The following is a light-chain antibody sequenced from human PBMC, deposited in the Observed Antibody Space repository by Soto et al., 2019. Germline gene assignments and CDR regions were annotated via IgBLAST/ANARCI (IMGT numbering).Light chain of an antibody. V-gene: IGLV1-44*01. CDR1: SSNIGSNT. Sequence: QSLLTQPPSASGTPGQRVTLSCSGSSSNIGSNTVNWYKQFPGTAPKLLMYNNNQRPSGVPDRFSGSKSGTSASLAISGLQSEDEADYYCAAWDGSLKGVVFGGGTKLTVL. J-gene: IGLJ2*01. CDR2: NNN. CDR3: AAWDGSLKGVV.